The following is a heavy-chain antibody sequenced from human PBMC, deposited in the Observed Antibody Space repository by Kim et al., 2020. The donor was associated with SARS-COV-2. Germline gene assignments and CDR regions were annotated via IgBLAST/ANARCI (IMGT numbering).Heavy chain of an antibody. CDR1: GFPFSGYV. CDR2: TSRSGDAR. Sequence: GGSLRLSCVASGFPFSGYVMSWVRQAPGKGLEWVSGTSRSGDARYYADSVKGRFTISRDNSKNTLYLQMSSLRAEDTAIYYCAKDAPGGGDFLFDNWGQG. D-gene: IGHD4-17*01. V-gene: IGHV3-23*01. J-gene: IGHJ4*02. CDR3: AKDAPGGGDFLFDN.